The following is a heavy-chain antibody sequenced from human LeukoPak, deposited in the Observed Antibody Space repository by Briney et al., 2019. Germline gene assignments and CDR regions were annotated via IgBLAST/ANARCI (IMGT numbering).Heavy chain of an antibody. Sequence: GGSLRLPCAASGFTFSSYGMHWVRQAPGKGLEWVAFIRYDGSNKYYADSVKGRFTISRDNSKNTLYLQMNSLRAEDTAVYYCAKDRGAVAGSFDYWGQGTLVTVSS. D-gene: IGHD6-19*01. CDR2: IRYDGSNK. CDR1: GFTFSSYG. J-gene: IGHJ4*02. V-gene: IGHV3-30*02. CDR3: AKDRGAVAGSFDY.